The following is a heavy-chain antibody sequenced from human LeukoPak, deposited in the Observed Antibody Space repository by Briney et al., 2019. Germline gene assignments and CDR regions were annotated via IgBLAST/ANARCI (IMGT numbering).Heavy chain of an antibody. J-gene: IGHJ4*02. Sequence: GGSLRLSYAASGFTFSSYWMHWVRQAPGKGLVWVSRINSDGSSTGYADSVKGRFTISRDNAKNTLYLQMNSLRAEDTAVYYCATWNDGSGYWGQGTLVTVSS. V-gene: IGHV3-74*01. CDR1: GFTFSSYW. CDR3: ATWNDGSGY. CDR2: INSDGSST. D-gene: IGHD1-1*01.